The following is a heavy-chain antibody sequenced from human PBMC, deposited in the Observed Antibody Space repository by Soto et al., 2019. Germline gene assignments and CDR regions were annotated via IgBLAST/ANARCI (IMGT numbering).Heavy chain of an antibody. Sequence: EVQLVESGGGLVKPGGSLRLSCAASGFTFSSYSMNWVRQAPGKGLEWVSSISSSSSYIYYADSVKGRFTISRDNAKNVRYLQRNLQNAEDTAVCGCARDPLVVVTAAIGPVPRPPSTRGDAFDIWCQGTMVTVSS. CDR1: GFTFSSYS. V-gene: IGHV3-21*06. CDR2: ISSSSSYI. J-gene: IGHJ3*02. D-gene: IGHD2-2*02. CDR3: ARDPLVVVTAAIGPVPRPPSTRGDAFDI.